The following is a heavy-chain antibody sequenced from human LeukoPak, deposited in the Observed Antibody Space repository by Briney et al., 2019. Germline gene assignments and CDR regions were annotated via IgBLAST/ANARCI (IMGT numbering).Heavy chain of an antibody. CDR3: ARDRGHYFDY. J-gene: IGHJ4*02. D-gene: IGHD2-15*01. Sequence: GGSLRLSCAASGFTFGSHSINWVRQAPGKGLEWVSYISTSSSTIYYADSVKGRFTISRDNAKNSLYLQVNSPRDEGTAVYYCARDRGHYFDYWGQGTLVTVSS. CDR1: GFTFGSHS. CDR2: ISTSSSTI. V-gene: IGHV3-48*02.